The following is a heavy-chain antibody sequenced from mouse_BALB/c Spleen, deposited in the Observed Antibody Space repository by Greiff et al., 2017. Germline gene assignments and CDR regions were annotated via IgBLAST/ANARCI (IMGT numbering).Heavy chain of an antibody. CDR3: ATGPFAY. V-gene: IGHV3-2*02. J-gene: IGHJ3*01. CDR2: ISYSGST. Sequence: EVQLQESGPGLVKPSQSLSLTCTVTGYSITSDYAWNWIRQFPGNKLEWMGYISYSGSTSYNPSLKSRISITRDTSKNQFFLQLNSVTTEDTATYYCATGPFAYWGQGTLVTVSA. CDR1: GYSITSDYA. D-gene: IGHD4-1*01.